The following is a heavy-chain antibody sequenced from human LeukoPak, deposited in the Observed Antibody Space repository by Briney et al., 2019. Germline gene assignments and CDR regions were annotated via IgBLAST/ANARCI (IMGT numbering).Heavy chain of an antibody. J-gene: IGHJ6*02. Sequence: GGSLRLSCEASGFTFSSYGMQWVRQAPGKGLERVAVVWDDGSNKYYADSVKGRFTISRDNSKNTLYLQMNSLRAEDTAVYYCARGGLGAAAGTENYYYGMDVWGQGTTVTVSS. CDR1: GFTFSSYG. D-gene: IGHD6-13*01. CDR2: VWDDGSNK. V-gene: IGHV3-33*01. CDR3: ARGGLGAAAGTENYYYGMDV.